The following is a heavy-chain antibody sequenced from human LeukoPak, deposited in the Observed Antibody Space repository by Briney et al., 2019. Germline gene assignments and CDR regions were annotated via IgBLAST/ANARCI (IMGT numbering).Heavy chain of an antibody. D-gene: IGHD5-12*01. CDR2: IYYSGST. CDR1: GGSISSSSYY. CDR3: ARLAWGYIGSRP. J-gene: IGHJ4*02. Sequence: SETLSLTCTVSGGSISSSSYYWGWIRQPPGKGLEWIGSIYYSGSTYYNPSLKSRVTISVDTSKNQFSLKLSSVTAADTAVYYCARLAWGYIGSRPWGQGTLVTVSS. V-gene: IGHV4-39*01.